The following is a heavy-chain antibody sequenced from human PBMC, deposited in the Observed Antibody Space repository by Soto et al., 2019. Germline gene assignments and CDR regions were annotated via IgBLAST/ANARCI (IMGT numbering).Heavy chain of an antibody. V-gene: IGHV1-18*01. CDR3: ARDRMVIAAAYSKNWFDP. J-gene: IGHJ5*02. Sequence: ASVKVSCKASGYTFTSYGISWVRQAPGQGLEWMGWISAYNGNTNYAQKLQGRVTMTTDTSTSTAYMELRSLRSDDTAVYYCARDRMVIAAAYSKNWFDPWGQGTLVTAPQ. CDR1: GYTFTSYG. D-gene: IGHD6-13*01. CDR2: ISAYNGNT.